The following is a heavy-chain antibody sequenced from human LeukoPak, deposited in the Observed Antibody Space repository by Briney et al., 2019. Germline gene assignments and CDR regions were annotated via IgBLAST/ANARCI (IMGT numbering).Heavy chain of an antibody. D-gene: IGHD2-15*01. V-gene: IGHV4-61*01. CDR2: IYYSGST. J-gene: IGHJ5*02. CDR1: GGSFSSGSYY. CDR3: ARRKDCSGGSCYARWFDP. Sequence: SETLSLTCTVSGGSFSSGSYYWSWIRQPPGKGLEWIGYIYYSGSTNYNPSLESRVTISVDTSKNQFSLKLSSVTAADTAVYYCARRKDCSGGSCYARWFDPWGQGTLVTVSS.